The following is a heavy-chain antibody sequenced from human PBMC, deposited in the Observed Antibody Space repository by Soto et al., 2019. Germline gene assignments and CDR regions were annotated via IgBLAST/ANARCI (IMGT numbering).Heavy chain of an antibody. CDR2: ISSSSSYI. CDR3: ARVGSGPGGIEY. V-gene: IGHV3-21*01. J-gene: IGHJ4*02. CDR1: GFTFSSYS. D-gene: IGHD3-10*01. Sequence: EVQLVESGGGLVKPGGSLRLSCAASGFTFSSYSMNWVRQAPGKGLEWVSSISSSSSYIYYADSVKGRCTIPRDNAKNSMYLQMNSLRAEDTAVYYWARVGSGPGGIEYWGQGTLVTGSS.